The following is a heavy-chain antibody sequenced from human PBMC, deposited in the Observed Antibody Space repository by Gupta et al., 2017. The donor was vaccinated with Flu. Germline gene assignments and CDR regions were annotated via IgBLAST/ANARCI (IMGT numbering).Heavy chain of an antibody. CDR2: INHSGST. Sequence: QVQLQQWGAGLLKPSETLSLTCAVYGGSFSGYYWSWIRQPPGKGLEWIGEINHSGSTNYNPSLKSRVTISVDTSKNQFSLKLSSVTAADTAVYYCARGRTIRGIVVVNVWRARWFDPWGQGTLVTVSS. CDR3: ARGRTIRGIVVVNVWRARWFDP. D-gene: IGHD2-2*01. J-gene: IGHJ5*02. CDR1: GGSFSGYY. V-gene: IGHV4-34*01.